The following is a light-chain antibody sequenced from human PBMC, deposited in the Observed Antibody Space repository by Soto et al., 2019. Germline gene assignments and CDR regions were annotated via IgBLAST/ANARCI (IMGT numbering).Light chain of an antibody. V-gene: IGKV1-5*03. CDR2: KAS. CDR1: QSISSW. CDR3: QQYNSYWT. Sequence: DIQMTQSPSTLSASVGDRVTITCRASQSISSWLAWYQQKPGKAPKLLIYKASSLESGVPSRFSDSGSGTEFTLTISSLQPDDFATYYCQQYNSYWTFGQGTKVEIK. J-gene: IGKJ1*01.